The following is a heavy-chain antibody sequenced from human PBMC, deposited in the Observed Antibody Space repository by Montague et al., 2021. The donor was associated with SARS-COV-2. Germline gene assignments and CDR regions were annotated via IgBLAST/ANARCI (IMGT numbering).Heavy chain of an antibody. D-gene: IGHD3-16*01. Sequence: SLRLSCAASGFTFSNYWIHWVRQAPGKGLVWVSRITRDGTNTAYADPVKGRFTLSRDDAKNTAYLQMDSLSVEGTAVYYCARDGGVGTPFDHWGQGTLVIVSS. V-gene: IGHV3-74*01. CDR2: ITRDGTNT. CDR1: GFTFSNYW. CDR3: ARDGGVGTPFDH. J-gene: IGHJ4*02.